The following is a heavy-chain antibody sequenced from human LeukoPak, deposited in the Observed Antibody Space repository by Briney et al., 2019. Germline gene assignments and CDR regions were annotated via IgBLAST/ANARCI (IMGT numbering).Heavy chain of an antibody. V-gene: IGHV3-66*01. D-gene: IGHD3-10*01. CDR1: EFSVGSNY. J-gene: IGHJ4*02. CDR2: IYSGGST. CDR3: ARSGLWFGENFDY. Sequence: GGSLRLSCAASEFSVGSNYMTWVRQAPGKGLEWVSLIYSGGSTYYADSVKGRFTISRDNSKNTLYLQMNSLRAEDTAVYYCARSGLWFGENFDYWGQGTLVTVSS.